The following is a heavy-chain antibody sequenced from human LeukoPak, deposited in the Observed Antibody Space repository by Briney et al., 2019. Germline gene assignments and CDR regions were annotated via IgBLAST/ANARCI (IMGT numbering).Heavy chain of an antibody. Sequence: SETLSLTCAVSGGSISSSSYYWGWFRQPPGKGLEWIGSIYYSGTTYYNPSLKSRVTQSVDTSNNQFSLKLNSVTAADTAVYCARSGAWELVWVSWGQGTLVTVSS. CDR3: ARSGAWELVWVS. CDR1: GGSISSSSYY. D-gene: IGHD1-26*01. J-gene: IGHJ5*02. CDR2: IYYSGTT. V-gene: IGHV4-39*07.